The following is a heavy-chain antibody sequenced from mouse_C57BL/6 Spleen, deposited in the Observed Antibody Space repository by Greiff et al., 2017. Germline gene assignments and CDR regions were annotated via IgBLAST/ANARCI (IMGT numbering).Heavy chain of an antibody. CDR2: IDPSDSYT. J-gene: IGHJ2*01. Sequence: VQLQESGAELVMPGASVKLSCKASGYTFTSYWMHWVKQRPGQGLEWIGEIDPSDSYTNYNQKFKGKSTLTVDKSSSTAYMQLSSLTSEDAAVYYCARDLRYLDYWGQGTTLTVSS. CDR1: GYTFTSYW. D-gene: IGHD1-1*01. CDR3: ARDLRYLDY. V-gene: IGHV1-69*01.